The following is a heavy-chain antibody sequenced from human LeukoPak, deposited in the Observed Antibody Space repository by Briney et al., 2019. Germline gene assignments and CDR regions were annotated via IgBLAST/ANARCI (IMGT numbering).Heavy chain of an antibody. J-gene: IGHJ4*02. CDR2: IIPIFGTA. CDR3: ARVALLTMVRGVIIKAFDY. V-gene: IGHV1-69*13. Sequence: ASVKVSCKASGGTFSSYAISWVRQAPGQGLEWMGGIIPIFGTANYAQKFQGRVTITADESTSTAYMELSSLRSEDTAVYYCARVALLTMVRGVIIKAFDYWGQGTLVTVSP. CDR1: GGTFSSYA. D-gene: IGHD3-10*01.